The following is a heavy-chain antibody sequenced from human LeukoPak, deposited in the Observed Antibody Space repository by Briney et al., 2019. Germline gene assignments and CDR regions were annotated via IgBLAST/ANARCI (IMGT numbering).Heavy chain of an antibody. J-gene: IGHJ4*02. Sequence: GGSLRLSCAASGFSFSSFSMNWVRQAPGKGLEWVSYISGGSSFTYYVDSVKGRFTISRDNAKNSLYLQMNSLGAEDTAVYYCARDLGYSSGPNYWGQGTLVTVSS. V-gene: IGHV3-21*01. CDR3: ARDLGYSSGPNY. D-gene: IGHD6-19*01. CDR1: GFSFSSFS. CDR2: ISGGSSFT.